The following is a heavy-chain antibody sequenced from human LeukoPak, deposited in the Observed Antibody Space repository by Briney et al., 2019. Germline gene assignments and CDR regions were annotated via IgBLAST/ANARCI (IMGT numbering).Heavy chain of an antibody. CDR1: GFTFSSYG. D-gene: IGHD6-19*01. V-gene: IGHV3-33*01. J-gene: IGHJ4*02. CDR3: ARADGWLVGVSY. Sequence: GRSLRLSCAASGFTFSSYGMHWVRQAPGKGLEWVAVIWYDGSNKYYADSVKGRFTISRDNSKNTLYLQMNSLRAEDTAVYYCARADGWLVGVSYWGQGTLVTVSP. CDR2: IWYDGSNK.